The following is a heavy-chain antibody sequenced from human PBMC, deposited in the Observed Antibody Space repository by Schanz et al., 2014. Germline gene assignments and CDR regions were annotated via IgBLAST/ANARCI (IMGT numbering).Heavy chain of an antibody. Sequence: VQLVESGGGLVQPGGSLRLSCSASGFTFSIYAMHWVRQAPGKGLEYVSAISHDGYSTYYADSVKGRFTISRDNSNKTVDLQMNSLRAEDTAVYYCARKVVATIGGYYDNWGQGTLVIVSS. CDR3: ARKVVATIGGYYDN. D-gene: IGHD5-12*01. J-gene: IGHJ4*02. CDR1: GFTFSIYA. CDR2: ISHDGYST. V-gene: IGHV3-64*04.